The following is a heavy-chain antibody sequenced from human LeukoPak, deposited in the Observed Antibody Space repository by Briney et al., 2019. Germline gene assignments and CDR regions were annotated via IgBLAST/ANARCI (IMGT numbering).Heavy chain of an antibody. CDR3: GTSGSWYYYYYYMDV. V-gene: IGHV1-18*01. D-gene: IGHD1-26*01. CDR2: ISAYNGNT. CDR1: GYTFTSYG. J-gene: IGHJ6*03. Sequence: ASVKVSCKASGYTFTSYGISWVRQAPGQGLEWMGWISAYNGNTNYAQKLQGRVTITADKSTSTAYMELSSLRSEDTAVYYCGTSGSWYYYYYYMDVWGKGTTVTVSS.